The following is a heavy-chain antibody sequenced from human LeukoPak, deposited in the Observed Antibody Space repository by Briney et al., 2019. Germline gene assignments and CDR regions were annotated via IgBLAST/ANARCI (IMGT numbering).Heavy chain of an antibody. CDR2: IYYSGST. Sequence: SETLSLTCTVSGGSISSYYWSWIRQPPGKGLEWIGYIYYSGSTNYNPSLKSRVTISVDTSKNQFSLKLSSVPAADTAVYYCARVDYDSSGYYAWYFDLWGRGTLVTVSS. D-gene: IGHD3-22*01. V-gene: IGHV4-59*01. CDR1: GGSISSYY. J-gene: IGHJ2*01. CDR3: ARVDYDSSGYYAWYFDL.